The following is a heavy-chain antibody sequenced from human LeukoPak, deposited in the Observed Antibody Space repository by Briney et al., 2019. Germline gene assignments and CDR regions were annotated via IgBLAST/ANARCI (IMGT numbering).Heavy chain of an antibody. V-gene: IGHV1-18*04. CDR2: ISTYNGNT. Sequence: GASVKVSCKASGYSFTGYYIHWVRQAPAQGLELMAWISTYNGNTNYEHKSQGRVTMTTDTSSSTPYMGLRTLISEDTAVYYYAGDVVVVVAAPLAVDILGQGAIVTVSS. D-gene: IGHD2-15*01. CDR1: GYSFTGYY. CDR3: AGDVVVVVAAPLAVDI. J-gene: IGHJ3*02.